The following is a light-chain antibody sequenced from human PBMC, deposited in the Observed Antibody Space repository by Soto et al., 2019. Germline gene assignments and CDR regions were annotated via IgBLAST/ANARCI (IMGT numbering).Light chain of an antibody. CDR1: QSVSSSY. V-gene: IGKV3-20*01. CDR2: GAS. J-gene: IGKJ3*01. CDR3: QQYGSSHQFT. Sequence: EIVLTQSPGTLSLSPGERATLSCRASQSVSSSYLAWYQQKPGQAPRLLIYGASSRATGIPDRFSGGGSGTYFTLTISRLEPEDFAVYYCQQYGSSHQFTFGPGTKVDIK.